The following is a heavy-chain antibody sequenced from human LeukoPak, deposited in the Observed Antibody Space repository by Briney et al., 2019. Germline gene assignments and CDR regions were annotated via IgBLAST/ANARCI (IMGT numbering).Heavy chain of an antibody. CDR1: GFNFSSYG. CDR3: AKDLPPKWELPFDAFDI. J-gene: IGHJ3*02. CDR2: ISYDGRDE. Sequence: GGSLRLSCAASGFNFSSYGMHWVCHGPGPGLGWVAVISYDGRDEYYADSLKGRFTISRDNSKNTLYLQMNSLRAEDTAVYYCAKDLPPKWELPFDAFDIWGQGTTVTVSS. D-gene: IGHD1-26*01. V-gene: IGHV3-30*18.